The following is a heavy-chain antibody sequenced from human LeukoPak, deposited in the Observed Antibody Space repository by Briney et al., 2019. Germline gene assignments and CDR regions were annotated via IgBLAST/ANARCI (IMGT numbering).Heavy chain of an antibody. V-gene: IGHV4-31*03. Sequence: SQTLSLTCTVSGGSISSGGYYWSWIRQHPGKGLEWIGYIHCTGSTSYNPSLKSRVTISVDTSKSQFSLKMSSVTAEDTALYYCARDPATWYFDLWGRGTLVTVSS. J-gene: IGHJ2*01. CDR3: ARDPATWYFDL. CDR2: IHCTGST. CDR1: GGSISSGGYY.